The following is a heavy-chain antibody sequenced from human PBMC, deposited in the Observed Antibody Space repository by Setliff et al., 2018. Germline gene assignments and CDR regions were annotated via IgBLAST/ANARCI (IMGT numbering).Heavy chain of an antibody. CDR1: GGSINNYY. CDR2: IHTSGST. J-gene: IGHJ4*02. CDR3: ARDNTIVGATDY. Sequence: PSETLSLTCTISGGSINNYYWNWIRQSADKGLEWIGRIHTSGSTNYNPSLKSRATISVDTSKNQFSLNLSSVTAADTAVYFCARDNTIVGATDYWGQGTLVTVSS. D-gene: IGHD1-26*01. V-gene: IGHV4-4*07.